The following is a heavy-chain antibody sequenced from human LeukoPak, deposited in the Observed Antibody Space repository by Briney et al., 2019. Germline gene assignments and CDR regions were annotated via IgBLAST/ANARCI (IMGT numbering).Heavy chain of an antibody. V-gene: IGHV4-4*07. CDR1: GGSISSSC. D-gene: IGHD2-15*01. CDR3: ARAYYSGGSCYYFDH. Sequence: SETLSLTCTVSGGSISSSCWSWIRQSAGKGLEWIGRIHTRGTSSYNPSLKSRMNMSADTSKDQLSLRLTSVTAADTAVYYCARAYYSGGSCYYFDHWGRGTVVTVSS. J-gene: IGHJ4*02. CDR2: IHTRGTS.